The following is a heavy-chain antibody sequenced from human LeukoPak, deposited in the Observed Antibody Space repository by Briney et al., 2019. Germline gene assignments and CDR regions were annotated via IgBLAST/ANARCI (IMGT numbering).Heavy chain of an antibody. V-gene: IGHV3-23*01. D-gene: IGHD3-22*01. CDR1: GITLSNYG. CDR2: ISDSGGST. J-gene: IGHJ4*02. CDR3: AKRGVVIRVILVGFHKEAYYFDS. Sequence: PGGSLRLSCAVSGITLSNYGMSWVRQAPGKGLEWVAGISDSGGSTNYADSVKGRFTISRDNPKNTLYMQMNSLRAEGTAVYFCAKRGVVIRVILVGFHKEAYYFDSWGQGALVTVSS.